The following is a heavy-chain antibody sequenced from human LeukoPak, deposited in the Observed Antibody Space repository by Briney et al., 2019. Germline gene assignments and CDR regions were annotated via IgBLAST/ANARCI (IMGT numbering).Heavy chain of an antibody. J-gene: IGHJ4*02. CDR2: IYYSGST. CDR1: GGSISSGDYY. V-gene: IGHV4-30-4*08. Sequence: SQTLSLTCTVSGGSISSGDYYWSWIRQPPGKGLEWIGYIYYSGSTYYNPSLKSRVTISVDTSKNQFSLTLSSVTAADTAMYYCARGYFDVVGYSNPFDCWGQGALVTVSS. D-gene: IGHD3-22*01. CDR3: ARGYFDVVGYSNPFDC.